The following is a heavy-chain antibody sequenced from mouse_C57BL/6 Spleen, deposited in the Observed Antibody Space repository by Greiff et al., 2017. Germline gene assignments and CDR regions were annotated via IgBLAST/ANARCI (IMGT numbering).Heavy chain of an antibody. CDR2: IYPGGGYT. CDR1: GYTFTNYW. CDR3: ARLGGDLYYFDY. J-gene: IGHJ2*01. D-gene: IGHD3-3*01. V-gene: IGHV1-63*01. Sequence: QVQLQQPGAELVRPGTSVKMPCKASGYTFTNYWIGWAKQRPGHGLEWIGDIYPGGGYTNYNEKFKGKATLTADKSSSTAYMQFSSLTSEDSAIYYCARLGGDLYYFDYWGQGTTLTVSS.